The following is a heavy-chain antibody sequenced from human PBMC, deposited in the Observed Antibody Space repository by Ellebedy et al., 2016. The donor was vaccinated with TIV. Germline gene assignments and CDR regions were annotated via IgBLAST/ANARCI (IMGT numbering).Heavy chain of an antibody. Sequence: GGSLRLSXAASAFTFSSYAMSWVRQAPGKGLEWVSGISASGRSPYYADSVKGRVTVSRDNSKNTLYLQMNSLRAEDTALYYCAKSFCSGRTCYRGAFDYWGQGTLVTVSS. CDR3: AKSFCSGRTCYRGAFDY. J-gene: IGHJ4*02. D-gene: IGHD2-15*01. V-gene: IGHV3-23*01. CDR2: ISASGRSP. CDR1: AFTFSSYA.